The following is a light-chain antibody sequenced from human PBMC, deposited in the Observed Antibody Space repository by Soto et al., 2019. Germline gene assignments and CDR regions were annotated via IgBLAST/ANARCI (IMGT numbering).Light chain of an antibody. J-gene: IGKJ2*01. V-gene: IGKV1-39*01. CDR2: AAS. CDR1: QRIARY. Sequence: DIQMTQSPSSLSASVGDRVTITCRASQRIARYLNWFQQKPGKAPKLLIYAASSLQSGVPSRFSGSGSGTDFTLTIRSLQPEDFATYYCQQSYSTPPTFGQGPSWRSN. CDR3: QQSYSTPPT.